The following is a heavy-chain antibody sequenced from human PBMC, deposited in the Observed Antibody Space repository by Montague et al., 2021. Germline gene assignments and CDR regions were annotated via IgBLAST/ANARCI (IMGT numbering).Heavy chain of an antibody. J-gene: IGHJ5*01. V-gene: IGHV4-39*01. D-gene: IGHD6-13*01. CDR2: IYYSGST. Sequence: SETLSLTCTVSGGSISNTGYYWDWNRQPPGKGLEWIGYIYYSGSTYYNPSLQSRVTISVDTSKNQFSLRLTPVTAADTAVYYCARRSSWGGRGWFDSWGRGTLVTVSS. CDR3: ARRSSWGGRGWFDS. CDR1: GGSISNTGYY.